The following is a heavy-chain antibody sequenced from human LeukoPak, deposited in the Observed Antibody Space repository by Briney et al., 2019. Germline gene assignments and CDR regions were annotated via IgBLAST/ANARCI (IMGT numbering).Heavy chain of an antibody. J-gene: IGHJ4*02. D-gene: IGHD6-6*01. V-gene: IGHV1-2*02. CDR3: ARVGDSSSWRPLDY. CDR2: INPNSGGT. CDR1: GYTFTGYY. Sequence: ASVKVSCTASGYTFTGYYMHWVRQAPGQGLEWMGWINPNSGGTNYAQKFQGRVTMTRDTSISTAYMELSRLRSDDTVVYYCARVGDSSSWRPLDYWGQGTLVTVSS.